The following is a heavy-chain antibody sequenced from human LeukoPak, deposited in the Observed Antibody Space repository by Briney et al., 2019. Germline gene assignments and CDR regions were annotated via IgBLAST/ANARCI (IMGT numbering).Heavy chain of an antibody. CDR2: TYYRSKWYN. CDR1: GDIVSNNSAA. CDR3: TREEYSSGWYHN. V-gene: IGHV6-1*01. D-gene: IGHD6-19*01. J-gene: IGHJ4*02. Sequence: SQTLSLTCAISGDIVSNNSAAWNWIRQSPSRGLEWLGRTYYRSKWYNDYEVSVKSRITINPDTSKNQFSLQLNSVTPEDTAVYYCTREEYSSGWYHNWGQGILVTVSS.